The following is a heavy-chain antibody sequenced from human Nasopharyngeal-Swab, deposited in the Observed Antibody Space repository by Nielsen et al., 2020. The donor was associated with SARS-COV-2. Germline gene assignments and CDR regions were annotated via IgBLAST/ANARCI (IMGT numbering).Heavy chain of an antibody. J-gene: IGHJ5*02. D-gene: IGHD5-24*01. CDR2: IRGNGVST. CDR3: ARGPRDGYNPNWFDP. CDR1: GFTFTSYA. V-gene: IGHV3-23*01. Sequence: GESLKISCAASGFTFTSYAMSWVRQAPGKGLEWVSSIRGNGVSTYYADSMKGRFTISRDNAKNSLYLQMSSLRAEDTAVYYCARGPRDGYNPNWFDPWGQGTLVTVSS.